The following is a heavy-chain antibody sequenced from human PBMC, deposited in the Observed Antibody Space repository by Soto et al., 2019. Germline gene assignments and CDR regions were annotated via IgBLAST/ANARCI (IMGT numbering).Heavy chain of an antibody. CDR3: ARDIYGSGSYNRNWFDP. Sequence: ASVKVSCKASGYTFTGYYMHWVRQAPGQGLEWMGWINPNSGGTNYAQKFQGWVTMTRDTSISTAYMELSRLRSDDTAVYYCARDIYGSGSYNRNWFDPWGQGTLVTVSS. D-gene: IGHD3-10*01. J-gene: IGHJ5*02. CDR2: INPNSGGT. CDR1: GYTFTGYY. V-gene: IGHV1-2*04.